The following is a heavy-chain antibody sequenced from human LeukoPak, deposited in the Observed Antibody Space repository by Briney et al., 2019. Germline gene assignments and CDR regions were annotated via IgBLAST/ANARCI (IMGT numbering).Heavy chain of an antibody. J-gene: IGHJ3*02. D-gene: IGHD3-10*01. CDR2: IYTSGST. V-gene: IGHV4-61*01. Sequence: PSETLSLTCTVSGGSVNSNNYYWSWIRQPPGKGLEWIGRIYTSGSTNYNPSLKSRVTMSVDTSKNQFSLKLSSVTAADTAVYYCARGVRGRRLAFDIWGQGTMVTVSS. CDR3: ARGVRGRRLAFDI. CDR1: GGSVNSNNYY.